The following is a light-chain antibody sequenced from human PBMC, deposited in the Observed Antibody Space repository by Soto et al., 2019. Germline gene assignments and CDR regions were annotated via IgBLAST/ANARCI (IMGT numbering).Light chain of an antibody. CDR2: KAS. V-gene: IGKV1-5*03. Sequence: DIQMTQSPSTLSASVGDRVSITCRASQSISSWLAWYQQQPGKAPKLLIYKASSLESGVPSRFSGNGSGTEFTLTISSLQPDDFETYYCQQYNGYQYNFGKGTKVNIX. CDR3: QQYNGYQYN. CDR1: QSISSW. J-gene: IGKJ2*01.